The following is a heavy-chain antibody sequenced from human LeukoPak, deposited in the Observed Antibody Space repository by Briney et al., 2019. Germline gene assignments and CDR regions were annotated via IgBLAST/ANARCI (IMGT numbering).Heavy chain of an antibody. J-gene: IGHJ4*02. Sequence: ASVKVSCKASGYTFTSYGISWVRQAPGQGLEWMGWISAYNGNTNYAQKLQGRVTMTTDTSTSTAYMELRSLRSDDTAVYYCARASFRDSSGWIYIFDYWGQGTLVTVSS. CDR2: ISAYNGNT. CDR1: GYTFTSYG. CDR3: ARASFRDSSGWIYIFDY. V-gene: IGHV1-18*01. D-gene: IGHD3-22*01.